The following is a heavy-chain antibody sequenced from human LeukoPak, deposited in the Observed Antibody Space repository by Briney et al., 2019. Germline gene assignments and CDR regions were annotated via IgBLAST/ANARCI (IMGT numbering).Heavy chain of an antibody. D-gene: IGHD6-19*01. CDR3: ARGGEGHSSGWYDAFGI. V-gene: IGHV3-30*03. Sequence: GGSLRLSCAASGFTFSRHGMHWVRQAPGKGLEWVAVISYDGSNKYYADSVKGRFTISRDNSKNTLYLQMNNLRAEDTAVYYCARGGEGHSSGWYDAFGIWGQGTMVTVSS. CDR1: GFTFSRHG. CDR2: ISYDGSNK. J-gene: IGHJ3*02.